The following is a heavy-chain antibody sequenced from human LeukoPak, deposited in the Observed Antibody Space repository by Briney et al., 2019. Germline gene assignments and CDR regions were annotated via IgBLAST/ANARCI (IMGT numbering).Heavy chain of an antibody. Sequence: SETLSLTCTVSDDSFSTHYWTWIRQPPGKGLEWIGYIYSSGSTNYNPSLKSRVTFSVDTSKNQISLKLSSVTAADTAVCYCARLSRKYDFYYYYMDVWGTGTTVTVSS. CDR2: IYSSGST. D-gene: IGHD2-2*01. V-gene: IGHV4-4*09. CDR1: DDSFSTHY. J-gene: IGHJ6*03. CDR3: ARLSRKYDFYYYYMDV.